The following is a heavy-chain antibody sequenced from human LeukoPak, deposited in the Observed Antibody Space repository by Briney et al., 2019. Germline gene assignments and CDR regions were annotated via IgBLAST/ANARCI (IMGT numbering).Heavy chain of an antibody. J-gene: IGHJ5*02. D-gene: IGHD1-14*01. CDR3: ARDAPGKYFVWFDP. CDR2: INTNTGNP. Sequence: ASVKVSCKASGYTFTNYPMNWVRQAPGQGLEWMGCINTNTGNPTYAPGFTGRFVFSLDTSVSTAFLQISSLKAEDTAVYYCARDAPGKYFVWFDPWGQGTLVTVSS. CDR1: GYTFTNYP. V-gene: IGHV7-4-1*02.